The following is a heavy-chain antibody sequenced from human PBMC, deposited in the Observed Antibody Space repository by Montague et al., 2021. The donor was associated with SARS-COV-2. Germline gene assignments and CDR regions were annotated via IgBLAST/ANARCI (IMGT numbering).Heavy chain of an antibody. Sequence: SETLSLTCTVSGCSINSNNWWGWIRQPPGKGLEWIGEIYHSGTTNYNPSLKSRVTISVDTSNNDFSLKLTTVTAADTAMYYCARRITMVPGGTKRNNWFDHWGRGILVTVSS. V-gene: IGHV4-4*02. CDR3: ARRITMVPGGTKRNNWFDH. CDR2: IYHSGTT. CDR1: GCSINSNNW. J-gene: IGHJ5*02. D-gene: IGHD3-10*01.